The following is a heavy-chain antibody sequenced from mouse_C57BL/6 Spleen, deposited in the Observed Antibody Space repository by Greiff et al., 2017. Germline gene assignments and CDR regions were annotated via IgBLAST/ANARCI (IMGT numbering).Heavy chain of an antibody. CDR1: GFTFSSYA. D-gene: IGHD1-1*01. Sequence: EVHLVESGGGLVKPGGSLKLSCAASGFTFSSYAMSWVRQTPEKRLEWVATISDGGSYTYYPDNVKGRFTISRDNAKNNLYLQMSHLKSEDTAMYYCARVTTVVATKAMDYWGQGTSVTVSS. CDR2: ISDGGSYT. CDR3: ARVTTVVATKAMDY. J-gene: IGHJ4*01. V-gene: IGHV5-4*01.